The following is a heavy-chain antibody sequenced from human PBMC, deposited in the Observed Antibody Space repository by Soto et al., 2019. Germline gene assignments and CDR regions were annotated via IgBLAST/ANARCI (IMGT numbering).Heavy chain of an antibody. CDR3: TRDRSGPQHYFDY. CDR2: INTDGSDT. V-gene: IGHV3-74*01. Sequence: EVQLVESGGGLAQPGGSLRLSCAASGFTFSSDWMHWVRQAPGKGLVWVSRINTDGSDTSYADSVKGRFTISRDNAKNTLYLQMNSLRAEDTAVYYCTRDRSGPQHYFDYWGQGNMVTVSS. CDR1: GFTFSSDW. J-gene: IGHJ4*02. D-gene: IGHD3-10*01.